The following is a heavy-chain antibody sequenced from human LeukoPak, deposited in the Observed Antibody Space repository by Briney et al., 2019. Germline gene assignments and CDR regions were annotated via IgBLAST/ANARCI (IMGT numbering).Heavy chain of an antibody. D-gene: IGHD2-2*02. Sequence: PGGSLRLSCAASGFTFSSYSMNWVRQAPGKGLEWVSSISSSSSYIYYADSVKGRFTISRDNAKNSLYLQMNSLRAEDTAVYYCARDLRYCSSTSCYTYYGMDVWGQGTTVTVSS. V-gene: IGHV3-21*01. CDR1: GFTFSSYS. CDR2: ISSSSSYI. J-gene: IGHJ6*02. CDR3: ARDLRYCSSTSCYTYYGMDV.